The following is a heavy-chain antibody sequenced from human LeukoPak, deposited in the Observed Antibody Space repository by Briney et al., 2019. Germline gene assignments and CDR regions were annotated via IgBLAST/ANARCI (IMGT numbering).Heavy chain of an antibody. J-gene: IGHJ4*02. Sequence: GGPLRLSCAGSGFTFSNFWMIGVRQAPGKGLEWWANIKQDGSEKYDVDSVKGRFTISRDNDKNSLYLQMNSPRAEDTAVYYCTRSGYCSGGSCYSDFDHWGQGTLVTVSS. V-gene: IGHV3-7*01. D-gene: IGHD2-15*01. CDR2: IKQDGSEK. CDR1: GFTFSNFW. CDR3: TRSGYCSGGSCYSDFDH.